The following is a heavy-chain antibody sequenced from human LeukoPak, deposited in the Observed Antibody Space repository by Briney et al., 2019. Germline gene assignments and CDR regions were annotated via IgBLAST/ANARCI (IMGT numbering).Heavy chain of an antibody. CDR2: IPYDGSNK. J-gene: IGHJ4*02. Sequence: PGRSLRLSCAASGFTFSSYGMHWVRQAPGKGLEWVAVIPYDGSNKYYADSVKGRFTISRDNSKNTLYLQMNSLRAEDTAVYYCAKDRIQLWVMDYWGQGTLVTVSS. D-gene: IGHD5-18*01. V-gene: IGHV3-30*18. CDR1: GFTFSSYG. CDR3: AKDRIQLWVMDY.